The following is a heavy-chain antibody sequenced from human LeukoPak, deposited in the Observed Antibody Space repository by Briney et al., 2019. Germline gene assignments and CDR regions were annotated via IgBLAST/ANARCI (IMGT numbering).Heavy chain of an antibody. V-gene: IGHV4-59*01. CDR3: ARSNYYYYYYMDV. CDR2: IYYSGST. J-gene: IGHJ6*03. D-gene: IGHD4-11*01. Sequence: SETLSLTCTVSGGSISSYYWSWIRQPPGKGLEWIGYIYYSGSTNYNPSLKSRVTISVDTSKNQFSLKLSSVTAADTAVYYCARSNYYYYYYMDVWGKGTTVTASS. CDR1: GGSISSYY.